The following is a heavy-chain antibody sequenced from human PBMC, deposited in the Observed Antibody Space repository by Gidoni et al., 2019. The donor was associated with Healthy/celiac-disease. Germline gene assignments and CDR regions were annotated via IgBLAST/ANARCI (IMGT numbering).Heavy chain of an antibody. D-gene: IGHD2-2*01. V-gene: IGHV3-7*01. CDR2: LKHDGSEY. Sequence: EVQLGESGGGWVQPGGSRRITWAGAGVTLSGYWRSGGRQAPGKGLEWLATLKHDGSEYYYVASVKGRFTISRDNAKNSLSLQMNSLIAEDTAVHYCARDLPLTPYCRSTSCYPYGMDVWGQGTTVTVSS. CDR3: ARDLPLTPYCRSTSCYPYGMDV. J-gene: IGHJ6*02. CDR1: GVTLSGYW.